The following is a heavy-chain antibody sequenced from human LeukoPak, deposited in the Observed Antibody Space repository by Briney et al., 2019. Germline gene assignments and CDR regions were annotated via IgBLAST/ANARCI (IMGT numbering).Heavy chain of an antibody. Sequence: TETLSLTCTISGGSISSTTYYWGWIRQPPGKGLEWIRSIYYSGTTHYHPSLKSRAYLSVDPSNSSFSLKLSSVTAADTAFYVCASEGYISGSHFVSWGQGSLVTVSS. CDR3: ASEGYISGSHFVS. V-gene: IGHV4-39*01. J-gene: IGHJ4*02. CDR2: IYYSGTT. D-gene: IGHD5-12*01. CDR1: GGSISSTTYY.